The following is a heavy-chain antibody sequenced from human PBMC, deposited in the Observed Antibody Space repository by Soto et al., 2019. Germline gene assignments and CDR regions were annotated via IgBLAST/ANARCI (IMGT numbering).Heavy chain of an antibody. CDR1: GGSISSYY. J-gene: IGHJ6*02. CDR2: IYYSGST. Sequence: SETLSLTCTVSGGSISSYYWSWIRQPPGKGLEWIGYIYYSGSTNYNPSLKSRVTISVDTSKNQFSLKLTSVTAADTAVYYCARLHGYCISTSCHGHYAMDVWGQGTTVTDSS. CDR3: ARLHGYCISTSCHGHYAMDV. V-gene: IGHV4-59*08. D-gene: IGHD2-2*01.